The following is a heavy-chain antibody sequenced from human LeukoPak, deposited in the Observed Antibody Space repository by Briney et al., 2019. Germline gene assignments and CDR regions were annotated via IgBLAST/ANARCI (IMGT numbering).Heavy chain of an antibody. CDR1: GFTFSNSW. Sequence: GGSLRLSCAASGFTFSNSWMTWVRQATGKGLEWGANIREDGGEKYYVDSVKGRFTISRDNAKNSLYLQMNSLRAEDTAVYYCARINTAIFSSSDYWGQGTLVTVSS. V-gene: IGHV3-7*05. CDR3: ARINTAIFSSSDY. J-gene: IGHJ4*02. CDR2: IREDGGEK. D-gene: IGHD2-21*02.